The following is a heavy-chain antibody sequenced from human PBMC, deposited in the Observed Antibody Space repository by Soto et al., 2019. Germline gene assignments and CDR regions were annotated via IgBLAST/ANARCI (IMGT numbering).Heavy chain of an antibody. J-gene: IGHJ4*02. CDR1: GLTFSSYA. CDR2: ISYDGSSE. CDR3: AKDGNVYTSGWYAPSLDY. D-gene: IGHD6-19*01. Sequence: GGSLRLSCASSGLTFSSYAMHLVRQAPGKGLEWVALISYDGSSEYYADSVKGRFTISRDNSQNTLDLQMNSLRADDTAVYYCAKDGNVYTSGWYAPSLDYWGQGTLVTVSS. V-gene: IGHV3-30*18.